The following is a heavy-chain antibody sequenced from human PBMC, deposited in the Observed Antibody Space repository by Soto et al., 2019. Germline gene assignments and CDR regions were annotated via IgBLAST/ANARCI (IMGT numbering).Heavy chain of an antibody. Sequence: QVHLVQSGAEVKKPGASVKVSCKGSGYIFTTYGITWVRQAPGQGLEWMGWISAHNGNTIYAQKLQGRVTVTRDTSPSTAYMELRNLRSDDTAVYYCPRGRYGDYWGQGALVTVSS. CDR2: ISAHNGNT. J-gene: IGHJ4*02. D-gene: IGHD1-1*01. V-gene: IGHV1-18*01. CDR3: PRGRYGDY. CDR1: GYIFTTYG.